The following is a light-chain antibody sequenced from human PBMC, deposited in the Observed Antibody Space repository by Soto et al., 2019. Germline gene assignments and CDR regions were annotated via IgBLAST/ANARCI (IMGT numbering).Light chain of an antibody. CDR3: NSYTGTSSRYV. CDR2: DVS. CDR1: SSDIGTYNY. J-gene: IGLJ1*01. Sequence: QSVLAQPASVSGSPGQSITISCTGTSSDIGTYNYVSWYQQHTGKAPKLMIFDVSYRPSGVSNRFSGSKSDNTAPLTISGLQAEDEADYYCNSYTGTSSRYVFGTGTKVTVL. V-gene: IGLV2-14*03.